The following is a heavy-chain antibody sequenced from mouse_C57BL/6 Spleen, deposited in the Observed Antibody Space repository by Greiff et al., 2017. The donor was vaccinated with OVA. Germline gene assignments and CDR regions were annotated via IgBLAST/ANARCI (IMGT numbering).Heavy chain of an antibody. V-gene: IGHV5-6*01. D-gene: IGHD1-1*01. CDR3: ARHAFITTVSFYFDY. Sequence: EVKLMESGGDLVKPGGSLKLSCAASGFTFSSYGMSWVRQTPDKRLEWVATISSGGSYTYYPGSVKGRFTISRDNAKNTLYLQMSSLKSEDTAMYYCARHAFITTVSFYFDYWGQGTTLTVSS. CDR1: GFTFSSYG. CDR2: ISSGGSYT. J-gene: IGHJ2*01.